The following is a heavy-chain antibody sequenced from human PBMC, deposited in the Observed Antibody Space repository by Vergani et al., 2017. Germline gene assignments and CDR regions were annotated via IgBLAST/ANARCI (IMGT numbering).Heavy chain of an antibody. J-gene: IGHJ5*02. D-gene: IGHD2-2*01. Sequence: QVQLVQSGAEVKKPGSSVKVSCKASGGTFSSYAISWVRQAPGQGLEWMGRIIPILGIANYAQKFQGRVTITADKSTSTAYMELSSLRSEDTAVYYCARDWGPAGLVPAGVDPWGQGTLVTVSS. CDR3: ARDWGPAGLVPAGVDP. CDR1: GGTFSSYA. V-gene: IGHV1-69*04. CDR2: IIPILGIA.